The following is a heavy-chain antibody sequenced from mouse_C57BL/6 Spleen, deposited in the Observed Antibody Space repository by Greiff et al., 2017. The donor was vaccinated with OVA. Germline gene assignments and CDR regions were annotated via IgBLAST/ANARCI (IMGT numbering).Heavy chain of an antibody. D-gene: IGHD2-5*01. V-gene: IGHV1-61*01. CDR2: IYPSDSET. Sequence: VQLQQPGAELVRPGSSVKLSCKASGYTFTSYWMDWVKQRPGQGLEWIGNIYPSDSETHYNQKFKDKATLTVDKSSSTAYMQLSSLTSEDSAVYYCARPYSNYETWFAYWGQGTLVTVSA. CDR3: ARPYSNYETWFAY. CDR1: GYTFTSYW. J-gene: IGHJ3*01.